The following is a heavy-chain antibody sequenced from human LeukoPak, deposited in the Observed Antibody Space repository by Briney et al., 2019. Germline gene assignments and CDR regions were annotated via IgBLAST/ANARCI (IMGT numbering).Heavy chain of an antibody. Sequence: SETLSLTCAVYGGSLSGYFWSWIRQPPGKGLEWIGEINHSGSTNYNPSLNIRVTISVDKSKNQFSLKLSSVTAADTAVYYCASGRLEGSNYDILTGHDFDYWGQGTLVTVSS. J-gene: IGHJ4*02. CDR2: INHSGST. CDR1: GGSLSGYF. CDR3: ASGRLEGSNYDILTGHDFDY. D-gene: IGHD3-9*01. V-gene: IGHV4-34*01.